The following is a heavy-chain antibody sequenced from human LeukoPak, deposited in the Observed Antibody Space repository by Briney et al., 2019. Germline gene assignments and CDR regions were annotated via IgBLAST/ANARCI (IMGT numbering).Heavy chain of an antibody. D-gene: IGHD4-23*01. J-gene: IGHJ4*02. V-gene: IGHV5-51*01. Sequence: GESLKISWKGSGYSFTSYWIGWVRQMPGKGLEWRGIIYPGDSDIRYSRSCQGQVTILADHSISTAYLQWGRLKSRRTAMYYCARQFGGNSEFAYWGQGTLVTVSS. CDR2: IYPGDSDI. CDR3: ARQFGGNSEFAY. CDR1: GYSFTSYW.